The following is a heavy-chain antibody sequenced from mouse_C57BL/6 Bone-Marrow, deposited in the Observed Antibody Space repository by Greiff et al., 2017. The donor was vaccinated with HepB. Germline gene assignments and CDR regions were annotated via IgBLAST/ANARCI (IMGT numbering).Heavy chain of an antibody. Sequence: EVQLQQSGAELVKPGASVKLSCTASGFNINDYYMHWVKQRTEQGLEWIGRIDPEDGETKYAPKFQGKATITADTSSNTAYLQLSSLTSEDTAVYYCARSTMVTTHYYAMDYWGQGTSVTVSS. D-gene: IGHD2-2*01. V-gene: IGHV14-2*01. J-gene: IGHJ4*01. CDR2: IDPEDGET. CDR3: ARSTMVTTHYYAMDY. CDR1: GFNINDYY.